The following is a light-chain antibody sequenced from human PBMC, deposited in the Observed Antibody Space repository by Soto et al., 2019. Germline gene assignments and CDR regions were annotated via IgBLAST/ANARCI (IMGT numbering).Light chain of an antibody. J-gene: IGLJ1*01. V-gene: IGLV2-14*01. Sequence: QSALTQPASVSGSPGQSITIPCTGTSSDVGGYNYVSWYQKHPGKAPKLMIYEVSNRPSGVSNRFSGAKSGNTASLTLSGLQAEDEADYYFSSYTSSSTTVFGPGTKVTVL. CDR3: SSYTSSSTTV. CDR2: EVS. CDR1: SSDVGGYNY.